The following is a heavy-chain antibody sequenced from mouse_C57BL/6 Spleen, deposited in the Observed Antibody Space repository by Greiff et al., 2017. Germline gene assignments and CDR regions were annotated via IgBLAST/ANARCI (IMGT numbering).Heavy chain of an antibody. Sequence: QVQLQQSGPELVKPGASVKIYCKASGYAFSSSWMNWVKQRPGKGLEWIGRIYPGDGDTNYNGKFKGKATMAADKSSGTADMQLSSLTSEDSAVYFSEKNYYDYGGGYFDYWGQGTTLTVSS. J-gene: IGHJ2*01. CDR2: IYPGDGDT. CDR1: GYAFSSSW. V-gene: IGHV1-82*01. CDR3: EKNYYDYGGGYFDY. D-gene: IGHD2-4*01.